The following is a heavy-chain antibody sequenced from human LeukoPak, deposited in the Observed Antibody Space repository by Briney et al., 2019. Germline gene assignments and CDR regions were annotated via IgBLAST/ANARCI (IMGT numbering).Heavy chain of an antibody. V-gene: IGHV3-21*01. CDR1: GFTFSSYS. J-gene: IGHJ4*02. Sequence: PGGSLRLSCAASGFTFSSYSMNWVRQAPGKGLEWVSSISSSSSYIYYADSVKGRFTISRDNAKNSLYLQMNSLRAEDTAVYFCARIGMATISYFDYWGQGTLVTVSS. CDR2: ISSSSSYI. D-gene: IGHD5-24*01. CDR3: ARIGMATISYFDY.